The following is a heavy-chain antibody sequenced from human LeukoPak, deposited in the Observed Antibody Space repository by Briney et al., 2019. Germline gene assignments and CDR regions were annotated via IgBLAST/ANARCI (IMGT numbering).Heavy chain of an antibody. D-gene: IGHD2-15*01. CDR3: ARDLFTLNWFDP. Sequence: ASVKVSCKASGYTFTGYYMHWVRQAPGQGLEWMGRINPNSGGTNYAQKFQGRVTMTRDTSISTAYMELSSLRSEDTAVYYCARDLFTLNWFDPWGQGTLVTVSS. V-gene: IGHV1-2*06. CDR1: GYTFTGYY. CDR2: INPNSGGT. J-gene: IGHJ5*02.